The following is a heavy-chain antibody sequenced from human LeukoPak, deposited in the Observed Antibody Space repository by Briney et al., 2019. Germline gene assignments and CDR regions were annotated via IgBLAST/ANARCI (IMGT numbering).Heavy chain of an antibody. CDR3: ARAQVAGNDFDY. CDR2: IYHSGST. V-gene: IGHV4-4*02. D-gene: IGHD6-19*01. Sequence: SGTLSLTCAVSGGSISSGNWWNWVRQPPGKGLEWIGEIYHSGSTNYNPSLKSRVTISLVKSENQFSLRVSSVIAADTAIYYCARAQVAGNDFDYWGQGTLVTVSS. CDR1: GGSISSGNW. J-gene: IGHJ4*02.